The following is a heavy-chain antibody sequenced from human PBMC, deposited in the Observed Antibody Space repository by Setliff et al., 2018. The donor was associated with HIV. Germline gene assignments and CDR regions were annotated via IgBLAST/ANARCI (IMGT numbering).Heavy chain of an antibody. J-gene: IGHJ6*02. D-gene: IGHD2-2*01. Sequence: PSETLSLTCAVSGGSISSDNWWTWVRQPPGKGLEWIGEIYHSEYTNYNAPLKSRVSMSVDKSKNQFSLKLTSVTAADTAVYYCARAHCSGTNCYGVDYYGMDVWGQGTTVTVSS. CDR2: IYHSEYT. V-gene: IGHV4-4*02. CDR3: ARAHCSGTNCYGVDYYGMDV. CDR1: GGSISSDNW.